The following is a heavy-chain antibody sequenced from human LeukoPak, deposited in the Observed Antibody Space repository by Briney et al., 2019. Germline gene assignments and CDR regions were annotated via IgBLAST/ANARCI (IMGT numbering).Heavy chain of an antibody. V-gene: IGHV3-7*01. CDR3: AILMYDFWSGYYQEENDY. D-gene: IGHD3-3*01. CDR2: IKQDGSEK. CDR1: GFTFSSYW. Sequence: GGSLRLSCAASGFTFSSYWMSWVRQAPGKGLEWVANIKQDGSEKYYVDSVKGRFTISRDNAKNSLYLQMNSLRAEDTAVYYCAILMYDFWSGYYQEENDYWGQGTLVTVSS. J-gene: IGHJ4*02.